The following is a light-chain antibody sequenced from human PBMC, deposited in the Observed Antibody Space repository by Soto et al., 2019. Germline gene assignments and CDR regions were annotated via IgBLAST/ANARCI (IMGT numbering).Light chain of an antibody. CDR2: AVS. V-gene: IGLV2-14*03. Sequence: QSVLTQPASVSGSPGQSITISCSGTSSDIGSYNHVAWYQQFPGKSPKLMIYAVSDRPPGVSDRFSGSKSGITASLNISGLQTEDEDDYYWISYTDRQSYLFGTGTKLTVL. J-gene: IGLJ1*01. CDR3: ISYTDRQSYL. CDR1: SSDIGSYNH.